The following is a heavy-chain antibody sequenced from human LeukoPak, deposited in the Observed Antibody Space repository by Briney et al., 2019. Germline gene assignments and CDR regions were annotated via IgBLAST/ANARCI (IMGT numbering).Heavy chain of an antibody. D-gene: IGHD4-17*01. Sequence: GESLKISCKVSGYSFTSYWIGWVRQMSGKGLGWMGIIYLGDSDTRYSPSFQGQVTISADKSISTAYLQWSSLKASDTAMYYCARRSEYYGDYFYFDYWGQGTLVTVSS. CDR2: IYLGDSDT. V-gene: IGHV5-51*01. CDR1: GYSFTSYW. CDR3: ARRSEYYGDYFYFDY. J-gene: IGHJ4*02.